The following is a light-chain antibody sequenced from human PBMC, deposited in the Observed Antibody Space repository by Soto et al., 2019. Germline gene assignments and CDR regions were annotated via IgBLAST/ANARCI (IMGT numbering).Light chain of an antibody. CDR1: QSIHPS. CDR2: DST. V-gene: IGKV3-11*01. J-gene: IGKJ5*01. Sequence: VLRQSPPTLSLYREELSLLSRRASQSIHPSLAWYQQKSGKPPRLVIYDSTLRANGVPDRFGGSRSGTEFTLTCSSLEPEDCAVYCCQQRNVWPPVACGQGTRLEIK. CDR3: QQRNVWPPVA.